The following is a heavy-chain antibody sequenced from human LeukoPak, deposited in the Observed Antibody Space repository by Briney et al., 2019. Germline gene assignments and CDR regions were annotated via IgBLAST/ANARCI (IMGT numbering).Heavy chain of an antibody. J-gene: IGHJ4*02. CDR3: AKDLTKWLSRMIDY. CDR2: ISVNNGSI. Sequence: GRTLRLSCAVSRFTFDVFAMHWVPHAPGKGREWVSGISVNNGSIGYADSVTGRFTTPRDNAKNSLYLQMNSLRAEDMALYYCAKDLTKWLSRMIDYWGQGTLVTVSS. D-gene: IGHD6-19*01. V-gene: IGHV3-9*03. CDR1: RFTFDVFA.